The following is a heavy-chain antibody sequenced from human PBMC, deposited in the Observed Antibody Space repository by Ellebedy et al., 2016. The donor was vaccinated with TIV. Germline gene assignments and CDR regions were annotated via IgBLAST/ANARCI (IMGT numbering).Heavy chain of an antibody. CDR1: GGSIISGGYF. CDR2: IHHSGST. J-gene: IGHJ5*02. V-gene: IGHV4-31*03. CDR3: ARDFGSRSVRGNWLDP. D-gene: IGHD3-10*01. Sequence: SETLSLXXSVAGGSIISGGYFWTWIRQHPGKGLEWIGYIHHSGSTYYNPSLKSRISMSVDTSKNQFSLRLRSLTAADTAVYYCARDFGSRSVRGNWLDPWGQGTLVTVSS.